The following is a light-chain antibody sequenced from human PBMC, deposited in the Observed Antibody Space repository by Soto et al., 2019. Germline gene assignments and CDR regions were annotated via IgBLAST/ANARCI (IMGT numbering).Light chain of an antibody. V-gene: IGLV2-23*01. CDR3: CSYAGSSKV. Sequence: QSVLTQPASVSGSPGQSITISCTGTSSDVGSYNLVSWFQQHPGKAPKLMIYEGSKRPSGVSNRFSGSKSGNTASLTIYGLKAEDQAHYYCCSYAGSSKVFGTGTKVTV. J-gene: IGLJ1*01. CDR1: SSDVGSYNL. CDR2: EGS.